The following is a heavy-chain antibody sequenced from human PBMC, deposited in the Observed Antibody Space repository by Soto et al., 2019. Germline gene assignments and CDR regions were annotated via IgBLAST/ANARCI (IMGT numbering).Heavy chain of an antibody. J-gene: IGHJ4*02. CDR2: IYPGDHET. CDR1: GYTFSNFW. Sequence: GESLKISCQSSGYTFSNFWIGWVRQLPGKGLEWMGIIYPGDHETRYSPSFHGKVTISADKSINTAYLQWNSLEASDTAFYFCARSPRSSPYFDYWGQGALVTVSS. V-gene: IGHV5-51*01. D-gene: IGHD6-13*01. CDR3: ARSPRSSPYFDY.